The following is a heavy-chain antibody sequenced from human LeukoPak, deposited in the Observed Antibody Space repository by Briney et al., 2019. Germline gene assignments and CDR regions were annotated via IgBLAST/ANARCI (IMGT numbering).Heavy chain of an antibody. CDR3: ARDLSGVAGYTYGRGIDY. CDR2: ISSSGSTI. Sequence: GGSLRLSCAASGFTFSSYEMNWVRQAPGKGLEWVSYISSSGSTIYYADSVKGRFTISRDNAKNSLYLQMNSLRDEDTAVYYCARDLSGVAGYTYGRGIDYWGQGTLVTVSS. CDR1: GFTFSSYE. V-gene: IGHV3-48*03. J-gene: IGHJ4*02. D-gene: IGHD5-18*01.